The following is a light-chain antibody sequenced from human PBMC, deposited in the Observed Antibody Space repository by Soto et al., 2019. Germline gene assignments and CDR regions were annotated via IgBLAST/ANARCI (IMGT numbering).Light chain of an antibody. CDR2: WAS. J-gene: IGKJ3*01. CDR1: QSVLYSSNNKNY. CDR3: QQYYSTPLT. V-gene: IGKV4-1*01. Sequence: DIVMTQSPDSLAVSLGERATINCKSSQSVLYSSNNKNYLAWYQQKPGQPPKLLIYWASTRESGVPDRFSGSGSGTDFTLTISSLQAEDVEVYSCQQYYSTPLTLGPGTKVDIK.